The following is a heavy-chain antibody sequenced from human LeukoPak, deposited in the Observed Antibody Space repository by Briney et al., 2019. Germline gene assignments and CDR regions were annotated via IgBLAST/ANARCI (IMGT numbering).Heavy chain of an antibody. CDR3: ASLLNGGVAHWFDP. D-gene: IGHD7-27*01. V-gene: IGHV4-34*01. J-gene: IGHJ5*02. Sequence: SETLSLTCAVYGGSFSGYYWGWIRQPPGKGLEWIGNIYYSGSTYYNPSLKSRVTISVDTSKNQFSLKLSSVTAADTAVYYCASLLNGGVAHWFDPWGRGTLVTVSS. CDR1: GGSFSGYY. CDR2: IYYSGST.